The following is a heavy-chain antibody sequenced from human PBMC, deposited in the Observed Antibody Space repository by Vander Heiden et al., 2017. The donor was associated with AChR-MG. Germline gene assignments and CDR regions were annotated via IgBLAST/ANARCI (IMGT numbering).Heavy chain of an antibody. V-gene: IGHV3-48*03. Sequence: ESGGGLVQPGRSLRLSCAVSGFALNNYAMNWVRQAPGKGLEWVSYISRSGSPIYYADAVAGRFTISRDNAKNSLYLQMKSMGAEETAVYYCARVCDGDCYDAFDIWGQGTMVTVSS. CDR3: ARVCDGDCYDAFDI. CDR2: ISRSGSPI. J-gene: IGHJ3*02. D-gene: IGHD2-21*02. CDR1: GFALNNYA.